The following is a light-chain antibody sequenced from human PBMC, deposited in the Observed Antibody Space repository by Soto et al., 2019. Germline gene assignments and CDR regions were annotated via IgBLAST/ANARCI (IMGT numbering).Light chain of an antibody. J-gene: IGKJ1*01. V-gene: IGKV1-39*01. CDR2: AAS. Sequence: DIPMTQSPSSLTASVGDRVSITCRASQSISNYLNWFQQNPGKAPKLLMYAASSLQSGVPSRFSGSGSGTEFTLTISSLQPEDFATYYCQQSYTTPWTFGQGTKVEIK. CDR3: QQSYTTPWT. CDR1: QSISNY.